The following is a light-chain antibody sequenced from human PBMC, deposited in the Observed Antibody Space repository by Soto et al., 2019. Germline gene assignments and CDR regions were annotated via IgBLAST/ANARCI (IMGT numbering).Light chain of an antibody. CDR3: QQYDKLPIT. V-gene: IGKV1-33*01. CDR1: QDITNY. CDR2: DAS. Sequence: DIQMTQSPSSLSASVGDRVSITCQASQDITNYLSWYQQKPGKAPKLLIYDASNLEVGVPSRFSGRGSGTDFTLTISSLQPEDIATYYCQQYDKLPITFGQGTRLEIK. J-gene: IGKJ5*01.